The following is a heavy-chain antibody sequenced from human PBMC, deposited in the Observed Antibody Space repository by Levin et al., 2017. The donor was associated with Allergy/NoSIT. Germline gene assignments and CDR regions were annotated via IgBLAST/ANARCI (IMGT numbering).Heavy chain of an antibody. V-gene: IGHV4-34*01. D-gene: IGHD3-16*01. CDR3: ARGWGIPR. Sequence: ESLKISCAVYGGSFTNYYWSWIRQPPGKGLEWIGEINHSGSTNYSPSLKSRVTISLDSSKNQFSLKLTSVTAADTAVYYCARGWGIPRWGQGTMVTVSS. CDR1: GGSFTNYY. J-gene: IGHJ3*01. CDR2: INHSGST.